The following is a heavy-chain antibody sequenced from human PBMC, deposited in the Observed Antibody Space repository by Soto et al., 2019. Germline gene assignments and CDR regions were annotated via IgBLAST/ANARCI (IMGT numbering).Heavy chain of an antibody. CDR1: GFTFSSYA. J-gene: IGHJ6*02. CDR3: AKGNGGSKGSFYYYGVDV. D-gene: IGHD1-26*01. V-gene: IGHV3-30*18. CDR2: VSSDGTDE. Sequence: QVQLVESGGGVVQPGRFLRLSCAASGFTFSSYAMHWVRQAPGKGLEWVAVVSSDGTDEYSADSVKGRFTMSRDNSKNRLYLQMDSLGDEDTAVYYCAKGNGGSKGSFYYYGVDVWGQGTTVTVSS.